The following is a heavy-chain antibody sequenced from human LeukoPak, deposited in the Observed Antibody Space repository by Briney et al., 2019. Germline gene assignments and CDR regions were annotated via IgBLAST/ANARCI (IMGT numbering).Heavy chain of an antibody. Sequence: SVKVSCKASGGTFSSYAISWVRQAPGQGLEWMGGIIPIFGTANYAQKFQGRVTITADESTSTAYMELSSLRSEDTAVYYCARHNRKIYYYDSSGYHYWGQGTLVTVSS. CDR2: IIPIFGTA. J-gene: IGHJ4*02. D-gene: IGHD3-22*01. CDR3: ARHNRKIYYYDSSGYHY. V-gene: IGHV1-69*13. CDR1: GGTFSSYA.